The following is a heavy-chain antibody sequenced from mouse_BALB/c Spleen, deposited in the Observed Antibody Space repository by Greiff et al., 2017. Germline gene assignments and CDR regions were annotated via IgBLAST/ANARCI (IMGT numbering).Heavy chain of an antibody. CDR3: ARGPDYAPMDY. V-gene: IGHV5-12-2*01. D-gene: IGHD2-4*01. CDR2: ISNGGGST. CDR1: GFTFSSYT. J-gene: IGHJ4*01. Sequence: EVMLVESGGGLVQPGGSLKLSCAASGFTFSSYTMSWVRQTPEKRLEWVAYISNGGGSTYYPDTVKGRFTISRDNPKNTLFLQMTSLRSEDTAMYYCARGPDYAPMDYWGQGTSVTVSS.